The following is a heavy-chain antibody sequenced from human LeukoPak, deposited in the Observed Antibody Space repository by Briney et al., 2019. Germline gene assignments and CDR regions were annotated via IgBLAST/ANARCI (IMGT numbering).Heavy chain of an antibody. D-gene: IGHD6-13*01. CDR2: INHSGST. Sequence: SETLSLTCAVYGGSFSGYYWSWIRQPPGKGLEWIGEINHSGSTNYNPSPKSRVTISVDTSKNQFSLKLSSVTAADTAVYYCARLDSSSWYSVYWGQGALVTVPS. V-gene: IGHV4-34*01. CDR1: GGSFSGYY. CDR3: ARLDSSSWYSVY. J-gene: IGHJ4*02.